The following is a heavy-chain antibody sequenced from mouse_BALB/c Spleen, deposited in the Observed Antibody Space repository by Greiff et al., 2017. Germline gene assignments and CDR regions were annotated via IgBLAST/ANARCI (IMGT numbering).Heavy chain of an antibody. D-gene: IGHD2-4*01. CDR1: GYTFTDYA. Sequence: VQLHQSGAELVRPGVSVKISCKGSGYTFTDYAMHWVKQSHAKSLEWIGVISTYYGDASYNQKFKGKATMTVDKSSSTAYMELARLTSEDSAIYYCAREITTAWFAYWGQGTLVTVSA. J-gene: IGHJ3*01. V-gene: IGHV1S137*01. CDR3: AREITTAWFAY. CDR2: ISTYYGDA.